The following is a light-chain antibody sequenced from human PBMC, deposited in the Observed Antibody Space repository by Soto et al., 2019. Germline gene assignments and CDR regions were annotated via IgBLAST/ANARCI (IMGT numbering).Light chain of an antibody. CDR1: DNINTW. J-gene: IGKJ4*01. V-gene: IGKV1-5*03. CDR2: KAS. Sequence: DIQMTQSPSTLSASVGDRVTISCRASDNINTWVAWYQQKPGKAPNLLIYKASTLETGVPSRFTGSGSGTDFTFTISSLQPEDIATYYCQQYDNLLTFGGGTKVEIK. CDR3: QQYDNLLT.